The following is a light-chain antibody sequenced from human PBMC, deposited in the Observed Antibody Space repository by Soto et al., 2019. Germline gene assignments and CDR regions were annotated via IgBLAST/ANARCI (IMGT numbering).Light chain of an antibody. V-gene: IGKV1-5*03. J-gene: IGKJ4*01. CDR3: QQYDSYPLT. CDR2: KAS. Sequence: DITMTQSPSTLSASVGDRVTITCRASQSISIWLAWYQQKPGRAPKFLIYKASDLENGVPSRFSGSGSGTEFALTISSLQPDDFATYYCQQYDSYPLTFGGGTKVDI. CDR1: QSISIW.